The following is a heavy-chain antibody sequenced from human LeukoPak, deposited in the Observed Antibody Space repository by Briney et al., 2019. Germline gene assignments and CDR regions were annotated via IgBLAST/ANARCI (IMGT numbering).Heavy chain of an antibody. CDR1: GYSFPNYG. Sequence: ASVKVSCKASGYSFPNYGISWVRQAPGQGLEWMGWINAYDGNTNYAQSFQGRITMTADTSTSTAYMELSSLRSDDTAVYYCARDRDVVLEPSAGWPGYRFDPWGQGTLVTVSS. V-gene: IGHV1-18*01. D-gene: IGHD2-2*01. CDR3: ARDRDVVLEPSAGWPGYRFDP. J-gene: IGHJ5*02. CDR2: INAYDGNT.